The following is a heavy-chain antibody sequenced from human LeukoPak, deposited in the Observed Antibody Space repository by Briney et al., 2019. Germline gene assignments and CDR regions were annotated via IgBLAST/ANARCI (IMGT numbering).Heavy chain of an antibody. Sequence: GGSQRLSCAASGFTFSSHAMGWVRQAPGKGLEWVAVISYDGSNKYYADSVKGRFTISRDNSKNTLYLQMNSLRAEDTAVYYCAREPQYSSSWYYFDYWGQGALVTVSS. CDR1: GFTFSSHA. CDR2: ISYDGSNK. V-gene: IGHV3-30-3*01. CDR3: AREPQYSSSWYYFDY. J-gene: IGHJ4*02. D-gene: IGHD6-13*01.